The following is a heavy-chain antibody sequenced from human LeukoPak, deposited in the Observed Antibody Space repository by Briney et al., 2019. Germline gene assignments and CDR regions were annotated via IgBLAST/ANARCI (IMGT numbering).Heavy chain of an antibody. Sequence: SATLSLTCTVSGDSISSYYWSWIRQPPGKGLEWIGYIYYSGSTNYNPSLKSRVTISVDTSKNQFSLKLSSVTAADTAVYYCATRADYSNYFDYWGQGTLVTVSS. CDR1: GDSISSYY. J-gene: IGHJ4*02. V-gene: IGHV4-59*08. CDR3: ATRADYSNYFDY. CDR2: IYYSGST. D-gene: IGHD4-11*01.